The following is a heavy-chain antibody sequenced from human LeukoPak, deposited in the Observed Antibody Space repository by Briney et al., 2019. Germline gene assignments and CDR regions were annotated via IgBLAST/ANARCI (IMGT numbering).Heavy chain of an antibody. CDR2: INHSGST. D-gene: IGHD1-26*01. CDR1: GGSFSGYY. CDR3: ARGIGGATTIYYYYYYMDV. J-gene: IGHJ6*03. V-gene: IGHV4-34*01. Sequence: SETLSLTCAVYGGSFSGYYWSWIRQPPGEGLEWIGEINHSGSTNYNPSLKSRVTISVDTSKNQFSLKLSSVTAADTAVYYCARGIGGATTIYYYYYYMDVWGKGTTVTVSS.